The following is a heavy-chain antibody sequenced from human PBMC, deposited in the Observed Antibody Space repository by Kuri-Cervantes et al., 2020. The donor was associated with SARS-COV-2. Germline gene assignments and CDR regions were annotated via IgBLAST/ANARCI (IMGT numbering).Heavy chain of an antibody. Sequence: SVKVSCKASGSTFSGSAIQWVRQARGQRLEWIGWIVVGSGNTDYAREFQERVTITRDVSTTTVHMELSGLRSDDTAMYYCAPFYYRSINNWSDPWGQGTQVTVSS. CDR2: IVVGSGNT. D-gene: IGHD3-10*01. J-gene: IGHJ5*02. CDR3: APFYYRSINNWSDP. CDR1: GSTFSGSA. V-gene: IGHV1-58*02.